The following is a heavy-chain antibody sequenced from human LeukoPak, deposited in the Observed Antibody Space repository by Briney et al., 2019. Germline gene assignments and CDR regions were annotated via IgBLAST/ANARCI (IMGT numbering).Heavy chain of an antibody. Sequence: ASVKVSCKASGYTFTSYDINWVRQATGQGLELMGWMNPNRGNTGYAQKFQGRVTTTRNTSITTAYMELSSQRSEDTAVYYCARGLGCTNGVCYNYWGQGTLVTVSS. D-gene: IGHD2-8*01. J-gene: IGHJ4*02. CDR2: MNPNRGNT. V-gene: IGHV1-8*01. CDR3: ARGLGCTNGVCYNY. CDR1: GYTFTSYD.